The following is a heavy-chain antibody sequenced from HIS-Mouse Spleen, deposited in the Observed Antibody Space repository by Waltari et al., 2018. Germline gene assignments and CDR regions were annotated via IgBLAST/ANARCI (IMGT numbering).Heavy chain of an antibody. CDR3: AKDKHHAFDY. V-gene: IGHV3-30*18. CDR1: GFTVRSYG. Sequence: QVQLVESGGGVVQPGRSLRLSCPRSGFTVRSYGMHWVRQAPSKGLEWVAVISYDGSNKYYADSVKGRFTISRDNSKNTLYLQMNSLRAEDTAVYYCAKDKHHAFDYWGQGTLVTVSS. J-gene: IGHJ4*02. CDR2: ISYDGSNK.